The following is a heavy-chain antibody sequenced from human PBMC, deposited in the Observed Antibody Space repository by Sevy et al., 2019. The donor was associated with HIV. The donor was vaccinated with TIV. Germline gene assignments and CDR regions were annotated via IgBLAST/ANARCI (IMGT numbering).Heavy chain of an antibody. CDR2: LSFGCGKI. D-gene: IGHD2-8*01. J-gene: IGHJ4*02. Sequence: GGSLRLSGAASGFAFYEYSMSCIRQAPGKGLEWVATLSFGCGKINYADSVKGRFTISRDNSKNSFYLQMDNLRVEDTALYYCAREGCSRPHDYWGQGTRVTVSS. CDR3: AREGCSRPHDY. V-gene: IGHV3-23*01. CDR1: GFAFYEYS.